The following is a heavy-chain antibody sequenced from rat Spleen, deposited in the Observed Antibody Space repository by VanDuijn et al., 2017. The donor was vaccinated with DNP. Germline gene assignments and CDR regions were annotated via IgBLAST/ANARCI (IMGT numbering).Heavy chain of an antibody. J-gene: IGHJ4*01. CDR1: GFSLTTNG. CDR3: ARDGYYGSTVGMDA. D-gene: IGHD1-6*01. Sequence: QVQLKESGPGLVQPSQTLSLTCAVSGFSLTTNGVSWVRQPPGKGLEWIAAISSGGKTYYNSALKSRLSISRDTSKCHVFLKMNSLKTADTATYYCARDGYYGSTVGMDAWGQGASVTVSS. CDR2: ISSGGKT. V-gene: IGHV2S12*01.